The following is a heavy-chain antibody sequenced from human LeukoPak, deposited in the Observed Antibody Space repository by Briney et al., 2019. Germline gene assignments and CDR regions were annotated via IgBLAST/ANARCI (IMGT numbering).Heavy chain of an antibody. D-gene: IGHD5-24*01. CDR2: IYPGDSDT. J-gene: IGHJ3*02. CDR3: ARPRRDGYNYDAFDI. V-gene: IGHV5-51*01. Sequence: KVSCKASGYTFTSYWIGWVRQMPGKGPEWMGIIYPGDSDTRYSPSFQGQVTISADKSISTAYLQWSSLKASDTAMYYCARPRRDGYNYDAFDIWGQGTMVTVSS. CDR1: GYTFTSYW.